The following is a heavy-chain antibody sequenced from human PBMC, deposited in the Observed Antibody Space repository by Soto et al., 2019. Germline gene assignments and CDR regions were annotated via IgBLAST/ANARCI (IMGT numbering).Heavy chain of an antibody. CDR1: GFTFSIYA. CDR3: AKDYSNDGVYYYYGMDV. Sequence: EVQLLESRGGLVQPGGTLRLACAAAGFTFSIYAMSWVRQAPGKGLEWVSAISGSGGSTYYADSVKGRFTISRDNSKNTLYLQMNSLRAEDTAVYYCAKDYSNDGVYYYYGMDVCGQGTTVTVSS. J-gene: IGHJ6*02. D-gene: IGHD4-4*01. V-gene: IGHV3-23*01. CDR2: ISGSGGST.